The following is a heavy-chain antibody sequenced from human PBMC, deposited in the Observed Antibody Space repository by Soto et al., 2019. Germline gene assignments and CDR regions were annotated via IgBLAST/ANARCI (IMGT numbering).Heavy chain of an antibody. CDR2: ISFDGSNK. CDR1: GFTFNYYP. Sequence: QMQLVESGGDVVQPGESLRLSCAASGFTFNYYPLHWVRQTPGKGLEWVAVISFDGSNKYYADSVKGRFTISRDNSKNMLYRQMNSLRAEDAAVYYCARLPGALVAVLYIYPLDGREAMSDVDVWGQGTTVSVSS. D-gene: IGHD6-19*01. V-gene: IGHV3-30-3*01. J-gene: IGHJ6*02. CDR3: ARLPGALVAVLYIYPLDGREAMSDVDV.